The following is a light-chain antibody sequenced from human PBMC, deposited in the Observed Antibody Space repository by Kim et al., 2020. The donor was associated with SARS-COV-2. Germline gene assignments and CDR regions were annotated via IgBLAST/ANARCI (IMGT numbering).Light chain of an antibody. CDR3: LTWGPGIRV. CDR2: VESDGSR. V-gene: IGLV4-69*01. J-gene: IGLJ2*01. Sequence: SVNPTATRSSGHSTSAVEWHQQLPKKGPRYLMNVESDGSRTRGDGIPERFSGSSSGAERHLTISSLQPEDEADYYCLTWGPGIRVFGGGTQLTVL. CDR1: SGHSTSA.